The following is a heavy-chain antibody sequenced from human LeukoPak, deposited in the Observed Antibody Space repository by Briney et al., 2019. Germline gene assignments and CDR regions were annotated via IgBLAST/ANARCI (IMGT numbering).Heavy chain of an antibody. CDR3: ARHADKIYDFWSGYARPFDY. D-gene: IGHD3-3*01. J-gene: IGHJ4*02. V-gene: IGHV4-39*01. CDR2: IYYSGST. CDR1: GGSISSSSYY. Sequence: PSETLSLTCTVSGGSISSSSYYWGWIRQPPGKGLEWIGSIYYSGSTYYNPSLKSRVTISVDTSKNQFSLKLSSVTAADTAVYYCARHADKIYDFWSGYARPFDYWDQGTLVTVSS.